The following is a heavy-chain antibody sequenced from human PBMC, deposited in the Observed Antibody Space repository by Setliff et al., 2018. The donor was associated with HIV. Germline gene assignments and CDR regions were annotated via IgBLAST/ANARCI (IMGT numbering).Heavy chain of an antibody. V-gene: IGHV4-59*01. CDR1: GGSITGYF. CDR2: IYYNGNT. CDR3: AREIYGGNSRPFDY. J-gene: IGHJ4*02. D-gene: IGHD4-17*01. Sequence: TSETLSLTCTVSGGSITGYFWNWIRQSPGKGLEWIGYIYYNGNTNYNPTLNSRGTISVDTSKNQFSLKLTSVTAADTAVYYCAREIYGGNSRPFDYWGQGTLVTVSS.